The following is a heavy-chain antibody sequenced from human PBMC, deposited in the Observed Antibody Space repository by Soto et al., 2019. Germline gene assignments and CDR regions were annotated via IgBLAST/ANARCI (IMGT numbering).Heavy chain of an antibody. CDR2: ISSDGNHK. Sequence: QVQLVESGGGVVQPGRSLRLSCAASGFTVSAYTMHWVRQAPGKGLEWEAVISSDGNHKYYTDSVKGRFTISRDTSTNKLYVQMNSLRTEDTAVYYCERCGQPPFDYWGQGKLVTVS. CDR3: ERCGQPPFDY. CDR1: GFTVSAYT. V-gene: IGHV3-30-3*01. J-gene: IGHJ4*02.